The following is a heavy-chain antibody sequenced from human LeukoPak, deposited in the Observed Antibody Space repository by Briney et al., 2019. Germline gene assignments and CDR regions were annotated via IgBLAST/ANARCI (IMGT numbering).Heavy chain of an antibody. V-gene: IGHV4-34*01. D-gene: IGHD3-10*01. Sequence: PSETLSLTCAVYGGSFSGYYWSWIRQPPGKGLEWIGEINHIGITNYNPSLKSRVTISVDTSKNQFSLKVSSVTAADTAVYYCARGPIAGNYYGSGSSSPDYWGQGTLVTVSS. CDR3: ARGPIAGNYYGSGSSSPDY. CDR2: INHIGIT. J-gene: IGHJ4*02. CDR1: GGSFSGYY.